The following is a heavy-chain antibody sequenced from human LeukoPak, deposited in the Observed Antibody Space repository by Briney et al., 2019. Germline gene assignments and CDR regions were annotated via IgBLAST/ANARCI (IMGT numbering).Heavy chain of an antibody. V-gene: IGHV4-34*01. Sequence: KPSETLSLTCAVYGGSFSGYYWSWIRQPPGKGLEWIGEINHSGSTNYNPSLKSRVTISVDTSKNQFSLKLSSVTAADTAVYYCARGEGASPKRFDPWGQGTLVTVSS. CDR1: GGSFSGYY. J-gene: IGHJ5*02. CDR3: ARGEGASPKRFDP. CDR2: INHSGST.